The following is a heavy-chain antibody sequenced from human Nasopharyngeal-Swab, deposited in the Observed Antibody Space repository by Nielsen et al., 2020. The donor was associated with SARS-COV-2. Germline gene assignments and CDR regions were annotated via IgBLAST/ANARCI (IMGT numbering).Heavy chain of an antibody. CDR2: ITPFNGNA. Sequence: SVKVFCKASGFSITYRFLHWMRQAPGQALEWMGWITPFNGNAKYAQKFQGRVSITRDGSRTTASLELSSLRPDDTAMYFCASGQCINGVCNPTDGLDVWGQGTSVTVSS. CDR1: GFSITYRF. J-gene: IGHJ6*02. V-gene: IGHV1-45*02. CDR3: ASGQCINGVCNPTDGLDV. D-gene: IGHD2-8*01.